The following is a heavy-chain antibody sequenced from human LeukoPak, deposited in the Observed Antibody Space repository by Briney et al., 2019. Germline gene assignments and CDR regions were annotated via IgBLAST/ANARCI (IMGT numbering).Heavy chain of an antibody. Sequence: ASVKVSCKASGGTFSSYAISWVRQAPGQGLEWMGGIIPIFGTANYAQKFQGRVTITADESTSTAYMELSSLRSEDTAVYYCARDLGSGSYHNVVGNYYGMDVWGKGTTVTVSS. D-gene: IGHD3-10*01. V-gene: IGHV1-69*13. CDR1: GGTFSSYA. CDR3: ARDLGSGSYHNVVGNYYGMDV. CDR2: IIPIFGTA. J-gene: IGHJ6*04.